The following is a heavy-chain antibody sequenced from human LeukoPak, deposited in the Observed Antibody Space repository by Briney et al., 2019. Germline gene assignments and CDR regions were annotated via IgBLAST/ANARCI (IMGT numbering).Heavy chain of an antibody. Sequence: PGGSLRLSCAASGFTFSSYSMNWVRQAPGKGLEWVSVITSGGSTYFADSVKGRFTVSRDNSKNTLSLQMNSLRVEDTAVYYCARGSGSGTTYSFDYWGQGTLVTVSS. V-gene: IGHV3-66*01. CDR1: GFTFSSYS. CDR2: ITSGGST. D-gene: IGHD1-7*01. CDR3: ARGSGSGTTYSFDY. J-gene: IGHJ4*02.